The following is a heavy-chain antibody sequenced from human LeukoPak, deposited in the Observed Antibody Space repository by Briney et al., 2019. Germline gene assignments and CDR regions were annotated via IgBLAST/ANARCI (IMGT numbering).Heavy chain of an antibody. CDR3: ARDRTNHFGPPDAFAL. V-gene: IGHV1-2*02. CDR2: INPNSGGT. CDR1: GYTFTGYY. D-gene: IGHD3/OR15-3a*01. J-gene: IGHJ3*01. Sequence: ASVKVSCKASGYTFTGYYVHWVRQAPGQGLEWMGWINPNSGGTNFAQKFQGRVTMTRDTSISTVYMELNRLTSDDTAVYYCARDRTNHFGPPDAFALWGQGTMVTVSS.